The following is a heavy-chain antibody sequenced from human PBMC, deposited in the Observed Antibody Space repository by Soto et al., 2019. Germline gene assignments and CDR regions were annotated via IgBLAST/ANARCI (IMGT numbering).Heavy chain of an antibody. J-gene: IGHJ4*02. V-gene: IGHV1-3*05. CDR2: INAGNGNT. D-gene: IGHD2-21*02. Sequence: QVQLVQSGAEEKKPGASVKVSCKASGYTFTSYAMHWVRQAPGQRLEWMGWINAGNGNTKYSQKSQGRVTITRDTPASTAYMALSSLRSEDTAVYYCARSIVVVTALDYWGQGTLVTVSS. CDR1: GYTFTSYA. CDR3: ARSIVVVTALDY.